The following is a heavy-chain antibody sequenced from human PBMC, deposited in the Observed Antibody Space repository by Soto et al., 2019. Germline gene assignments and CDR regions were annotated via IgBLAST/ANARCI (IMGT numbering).Heavy chain of an antibody. D-gene: IGHD1-26*01. V-gene: IGHV3-15*01. CDR3: TTDTTVGTPPNGVDV. CDR1: GFTFSNAW. CDR2: IKSKTKGGAA. Sequence: EVQLVESGGGLVKPGGSLRLSCVASGFTFSNAWMSWVRQAPGKGLEWIGRIKSKTKGGAADYIAPVKGRFSISRDDSRNTLYLQTNSLKTEDTAVYYCTTDTTVGTPPNGVDVWGQGTTVTVSS. J-gene: IGHJ6*02.